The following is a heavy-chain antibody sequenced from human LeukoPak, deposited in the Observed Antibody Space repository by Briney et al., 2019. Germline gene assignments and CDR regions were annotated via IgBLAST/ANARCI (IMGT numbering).Heavy chain of an antibody. D-gene: IGHD3-10*01. Sequence: SETLSLTCAVSGGSISSSNWWSWVRQSPGKGLEWIGEIYHSGSTNYNPSLKSRVTISVDKSKNQFSLKLSSVTAADTAVYYCASGGTMVRGVIRPYYFDYWGQGTLVTVSS. CDR2: IYHSGST. CDR3: ASGGTMVRGVIRPYYFDY. CDR1: GGSISSSNW. V-gene: IGHV4-4*02. J-gene: IGHJ4*02.